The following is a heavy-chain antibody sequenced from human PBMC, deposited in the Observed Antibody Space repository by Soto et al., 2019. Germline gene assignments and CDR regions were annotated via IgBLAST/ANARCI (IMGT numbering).Heavy chain of an antibody. D-gene: IGHD3-9*01. CDR1: GFSFSDFG. Sequence: GSLRLSCAASGFSFSDFGMTWVRQAPGRGLEWVSTIHPEGTNTHYADSVKGRFTISRDNSKDTLYLDMNSLRAEDTAIYFCAKDPSTGSADFWGQGTLVTVSS. V-gene: IGHV3-23*01. J-gene: IGHJ4*02. CDR3: AKDPSTGSADF. CDR2: IHPEGTNT.